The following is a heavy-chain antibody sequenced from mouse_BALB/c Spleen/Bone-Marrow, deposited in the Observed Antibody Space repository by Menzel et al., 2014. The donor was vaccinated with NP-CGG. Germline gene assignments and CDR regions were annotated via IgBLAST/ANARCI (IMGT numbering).Heavy chain of an antibody. J-gene: IGHJ4*01. V-gene: IGHV1S81*02. CDR1: GYTFTSNW. Sequence: VQLQQSGAELVKPGAPVKLSCKAAGYTFTSNWMHWVEQRPGQGLEWIGETNPSNGRSNYNEKFKSKATLTVDKSSSTAYMQLSSLTSEDSAVYYCARSTGTAPYFYAMDYWGQGTSVTVSS. CDR3: ARSTGTAPYFYAMDY. CDR2: TNPSNGRS. D-gene: IGHD4-1*02.